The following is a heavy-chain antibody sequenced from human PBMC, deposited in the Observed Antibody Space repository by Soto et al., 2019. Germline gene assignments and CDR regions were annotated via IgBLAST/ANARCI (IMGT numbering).Heavy chain of an antibody. V-gene: IGHV4-39*02. CDR2: VYYSGST. CDR1: GGSITSRFYY. D-gene: IGHD2-15*01. CDR3: ARATGSSGGNWFDP. Sequence: PSETLSLTCTVSGGSITSRFYYWGWIRQPPGKGLEWIASVYYSGSTYYNPSLKSRVTISADTSRNSFSLKLSSVTAADTAVYYCARATGSSGGNWFDPRGQGTLVTVSS. J-gene: IGHJ5*02.